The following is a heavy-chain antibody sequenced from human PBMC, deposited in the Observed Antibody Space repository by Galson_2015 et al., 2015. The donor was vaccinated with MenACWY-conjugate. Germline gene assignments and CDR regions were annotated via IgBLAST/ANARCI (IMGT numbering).Heavy chain of an antibody. J-gene: IGHJ4*02. D-gene: IGHD3-22*01. V-gene: IGHV4-4*08. Sequence: QVQLQESGPGLVKPSETLSLTCTVSGGSISGYYRGWIRQPPGKGLEWIGEIHPSGSTDYTPSLKSRVTMSLDTSQNHFSLKLTSVTAADTAMYYCATGSDSRKVGYWAQGTLVTVSS. CDR1: GGSISGYY. CDR3: ATGSDSRKVGY. CDR2: IHPSGST.